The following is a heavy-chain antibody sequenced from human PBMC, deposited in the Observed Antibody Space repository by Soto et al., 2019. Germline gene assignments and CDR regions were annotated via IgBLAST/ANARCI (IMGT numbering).Heavy chain of an antibody. J-gene: IGHJ6*03. CDR2: MILNIGNT. D-gene: IGHD2-15*01. V-gene: IGHV1-8*01. CDR1: GYTFTSYD. Sequence: ASVKVSCKASGYTFTSYDINWVRQATGQGLEWMGCMILNIGNTGYAQKFQGRVTMTRNTSISTAYMELSSLRSEDTAVYYCARGVRGYCSGGSCPGGYYYYMDVWGKGTTVTVSS. CDR3: ARGVRGYCSGGSCPGGYYYYMDV.